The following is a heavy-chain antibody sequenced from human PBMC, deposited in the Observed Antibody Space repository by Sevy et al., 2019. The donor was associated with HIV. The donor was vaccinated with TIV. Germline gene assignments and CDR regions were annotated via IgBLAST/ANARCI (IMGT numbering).Heavy chain of an antibody. V-gene: IGHV1-18*01. J-gene: IGHJ6*02. Sequence: ASVKVSCKASGYTFSRYGITWVRQAPGQGLEWMVWISTHDAITDYAQKLQGRATMTTDTSTSTAYMELRSLRSDDTAASYCARRPPRYYYYGLDVWGQGTTVTVSS. CDR2: ISTHDAIT. CDR1: GYTFSRYG. CDR3: ARRPPRYYYYGLDV.